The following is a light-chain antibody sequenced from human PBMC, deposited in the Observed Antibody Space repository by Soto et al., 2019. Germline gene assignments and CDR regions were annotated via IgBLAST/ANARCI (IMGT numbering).Light chain of an antibody. CDR1: SSDVGSYNL. Sequence: QSALTQPASVSGSPGQSITISCTGTSSDVGSYNLVSWYQQHPGKAPKLMIYEGSKRPSRVSNRFSGYKSGNTASLTISGLQAEDEADYYCCSYASSSTFGVFGGGPNSPS. J-gene: IGLJ3*02. CDR3: CSYASSSTFGV. V-gene: IGLV2-23*03. CDR2: EGS.